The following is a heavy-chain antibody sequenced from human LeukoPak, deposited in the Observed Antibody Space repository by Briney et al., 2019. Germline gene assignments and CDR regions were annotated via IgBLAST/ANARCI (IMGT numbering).Heavy chain of an antibody. CDR3: ATGERPPPYTTDAWYSAL. J-gene: IGHJ2*01. Sequence: GGSLRLPCAASVFNFINPDMHGAPNSGGGGREWVSTIDTEPDPFCPGSVKGRFTISRDNAKDSLYLQMNSLRVEDTGVYYCATGERPPPYTTDAWYSALWGRGTRVTVSS. CDR1: VFNFINPD. D-gene: IGHD1-26*01. CDR2: IDTEPDP. V-gene: IGHV3-13*04.